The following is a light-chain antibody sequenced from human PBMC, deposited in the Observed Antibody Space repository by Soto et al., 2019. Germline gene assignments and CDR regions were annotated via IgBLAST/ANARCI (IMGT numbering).Light chain of an antibody. V-gene: IGKV3-20*01. CDR2: GAS. Sequence: EIVLTQSPGTLSSSPGERATLSCRASQSVTSNYLAWYQQKPDQAPRLLFFGASIRATGLPDRFSGGGSGTDFTLTISRLEPEDFAVYYCQQYGSSPVTFGQGTKVEIK. J-gene: IGKJ1*01. CDR1: QSVTSNY. CDR3: QQYGSSPVT.